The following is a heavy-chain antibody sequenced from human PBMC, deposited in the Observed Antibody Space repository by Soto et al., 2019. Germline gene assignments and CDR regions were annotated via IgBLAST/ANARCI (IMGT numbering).Heavy chain of an antibody. J-gene: IGHJ4*02. Sequence: SETLSLTCTVSGGSISSSSYYWGWIRQPPGKGLEWIGSIYYSGSTYYNPSLKSRVTISVDTSKNQFSLKLSSVTAADTAVYYCARHGIQLWLKEDYFDYWGQGTLVTVSS. CDR3: ARHGIQLWLKEDYFDY. CDR2: IYYSGST. V-gene: IGHV4-39*01. D-gene: IGHD5-18*01. CDR1: GGSISSSSYY.